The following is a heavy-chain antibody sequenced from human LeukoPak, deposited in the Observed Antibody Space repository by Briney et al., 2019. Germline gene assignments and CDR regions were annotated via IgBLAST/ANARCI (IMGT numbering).Heavy chain of an antibody. CDR3: AKGRGYCSGGSCYSDFDY. J-gene: IGHJ4*02. Sequence: ASVKVSCKASGYTFTGYYMHWVRQAPGQGLEWMGWINPNSGGTNYAQKFQGRVTMTRDTSISTAYMELSRLRSDDTAVYYCAKGRGYCSGGSCYSDFDYWGQGTLVTVSS. CDR2: INPNSGGT. V-gene: IGHV1-2*02. D-gene: IGHD2-15*01. CDR1: GYTFTGYY.